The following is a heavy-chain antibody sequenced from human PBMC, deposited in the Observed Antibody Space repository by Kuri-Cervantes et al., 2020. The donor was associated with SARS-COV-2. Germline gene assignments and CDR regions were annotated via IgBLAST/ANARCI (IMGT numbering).Heavy chain of an antibody. CDR3: ARRGPTTVTTFTSLAEVGFQH. J-gene: IGHJ1*01. V-gene: IGHV4-34*01. CDR1: RGSFSGYY. CDR2: INHSGST. Sequence: SQTLSLTCAVYRGSFSGYYWSWIRQPPGKELEWIGEINHSGSTNYNPSLKSRVTISVDTSKNQFSLKLSSVTAADTAVYYCARRGPTTVTTFTSLAEVGFQHWGQGTLVTVSS. D-gene: IGHD4-17*01.